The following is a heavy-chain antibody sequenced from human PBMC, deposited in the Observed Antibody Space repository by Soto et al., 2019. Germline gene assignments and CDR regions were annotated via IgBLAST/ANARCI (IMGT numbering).Heavy chain of an antibody. V-gene: IGHV3-23*01. CDR2: ISITDGGST. Sequence: PWGSLRLSCAASGFTFSGYAMSWVRQSGGRGLEWVSSISITDGGSTYYADSVKGRFTISRDNSKNTLYLQMNSLRAEDTAVYYCAKDLLRRYYDTSAYYFDYWGPGALVTVSS. J-gene: IGHJ4*01. CDR1: GFTFSGYA. CDR3: AKDLLRRYYDTSAYYFDY. D-gene: IGHD3-16*01.